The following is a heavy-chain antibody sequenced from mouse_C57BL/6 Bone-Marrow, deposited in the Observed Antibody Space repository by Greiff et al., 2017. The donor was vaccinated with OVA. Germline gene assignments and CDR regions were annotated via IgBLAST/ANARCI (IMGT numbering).Heavy chain of an antibody. CDR1: GYAFSSSW. V-gene: IGHV1-82*01. CDR2: IYPGDGDT. D-gene: IGHD1-1*01. CDR3: ARRYGSSYGWFAY. J-gene: IGHJ3*01. Sequence: VQLQQSGPELVKPGASVKISCKASGYAFSSSWMNWVKQRPGKGLEWIGRIYPGDGDTNYNGKFKGKATLTADKSSSTAYMQLSSLTSEDSAVYFCARRYGSSYGWFAYWGQGTLVTVSA.